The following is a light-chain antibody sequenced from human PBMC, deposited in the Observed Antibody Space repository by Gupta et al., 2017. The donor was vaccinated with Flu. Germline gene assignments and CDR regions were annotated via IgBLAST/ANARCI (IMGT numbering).Light chain of an antibody. Sequence: DIVMTQTPLSLSVTPGQAASISCRSSQSLMHSDGMTYFFWYVQKPGQPPQLPIYVVSKRFSGGPDRFSGRGAGTDFTLKSSRGEAEDVGIYYCRQSVSFRTFGEGTKVEVK. J-gene: IGKJ1*01. CDR1: QSLMHSDGMTY. CDR2: VVS. CDR3: RQSVSFRT. V-gene: IGKV2D-29*01.